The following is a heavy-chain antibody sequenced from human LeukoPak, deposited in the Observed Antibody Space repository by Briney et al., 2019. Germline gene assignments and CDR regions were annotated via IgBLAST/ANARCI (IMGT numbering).Heavy chain of an antibody. CDR3: ARPYSGSFNAFDI. Sequence: GSLRLSCAASGFTFSSYSMNWVRQAPGKGLEWIGEIYHSGSTNYNPSLKSRVTISVDKSKNQFSLKLSSVTAADTAVYYCARPYSGSFNAFDIWAKGQWSPSLQ. J-gene: IGHJ3*02. CDR2: IYHSGST. V-gene: IGHV4-4*02. D-gene: IGHD1-26*01. CDR1: GFTFSSYSM.